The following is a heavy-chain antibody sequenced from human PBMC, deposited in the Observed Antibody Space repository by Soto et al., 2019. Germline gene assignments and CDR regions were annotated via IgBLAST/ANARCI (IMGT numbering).Heavy chain of an antibody. CDR1: GGSFSGYY. V-gene: IGHV4-34*01. CDR2: INHSGNT. D-gene: IGHD3-16*01. J-gene: IGHJ4*02. Sequence: QVQLQQWGAGLLKPSETLSLTCAVYGGSFSGYYWSWIRQPPGKGLEWIGEINHSGNTNYNTSLTSRVTKSIDMSKTQFSRKPSSVTAADTAVYYWARGSTRSYLRGRNYFDYWGQATLVTVSS. CDR3: ARGSTRSYLRGRNYFDY.